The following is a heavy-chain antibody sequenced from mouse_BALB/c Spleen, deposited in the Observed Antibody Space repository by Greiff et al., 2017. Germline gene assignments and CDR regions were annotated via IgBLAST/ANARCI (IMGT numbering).Heavy chain of an antibody. J-gene: IGHJ3*01. Sequence: EVQRVESGPGLVKPSQSLSLTCSVTGYSITSGYYWNWIRQFPGNKLEWMGYISYDGSNNYNPSLKNRISITRDTSKNQFFLKLNSVTTEDTATYYCSRRGYYGYDGAFAYWGQGTLVTVSA. CDR3: SRRGYYGYDGAFAY. D-gene: IGHD2-2*01. CDR1: GYSITSGYY. V-gene: IGHV3-6*02. CDR2: ISYDGSN.